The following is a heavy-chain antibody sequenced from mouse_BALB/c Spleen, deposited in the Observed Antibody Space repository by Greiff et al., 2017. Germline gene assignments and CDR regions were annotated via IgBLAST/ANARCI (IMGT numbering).Heavy chain of an antibody. CDR1: GFSFTGYG. D-gene: IGHD4-1*01. CDR3: ARDMANWARYYAMDY. CDR2: IWGDGST. V-gene: IGHV2-6-7*01. J-gene: IGHJ4*01. Sequence: VQGVESGPGLVAPSQSLSITCTVSGFSFTGYGVNWVRQPPGKGLEWLGMIWGDGSTDYNSALKSRLSISKDNSKSHVFLKMNSLQTDDTARYYGARDMANWARYYAMDYWGQGTSVTVSS.